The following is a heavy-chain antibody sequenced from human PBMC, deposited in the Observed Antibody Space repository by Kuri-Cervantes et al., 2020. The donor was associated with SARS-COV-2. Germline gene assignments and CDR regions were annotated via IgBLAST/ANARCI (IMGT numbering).Heavy chain of an antibody. Sequence: GESLKISCAASGFTFSNYAMHWVRQAPGKGLEWVAVISYDGSNTYYADSVKGRFTISRDNSKNTLYLQMNSLRVEDTAVYYCARRYPRRDGLDVWGQGTTVTVSS. CDR3: ARRYPRRDGLDV. J-gene: IGHJ6*02. CDR1: GFTFSNYA. V-gene: IGHV3-30-3*01. D-gene: IGHD2-2*02. CDR2: ISYDGSNT.